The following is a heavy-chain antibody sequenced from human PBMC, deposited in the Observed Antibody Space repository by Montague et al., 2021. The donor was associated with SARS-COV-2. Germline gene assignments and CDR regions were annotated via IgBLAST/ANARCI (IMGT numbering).Heavy chain of an antibody. V-gene: IGHV4-59*03. CDR1: GGPISRNY. CDR2: TYYSGTT. Sequence: SETLSLTCAVSGGPISRNYWNWIRQPPGKGLEWIGYTYYSGTTNCNPSLKSRVTMSVDTSKNQFSLSVMSVTPDDTAVYFCATYREGYGGKGTWGQGSLVTVSS. CDR3: ATYREGYGGKGT. D-gene: IGHD4-23*01. J-gene: IGHJ4*02.